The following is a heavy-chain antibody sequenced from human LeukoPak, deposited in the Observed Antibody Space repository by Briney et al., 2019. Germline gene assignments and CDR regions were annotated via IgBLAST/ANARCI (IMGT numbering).Heavy chain of an antibody. J-gene: IGHJ4*02. Sequence: PGRSLRLSCAASGFTFSSYGMHWVRQAPGKGLEWVAVIWYDGSNKYYADSVKGRFTISRDNSKNTLYLQMNSLRAEDTAVYYCAKELFHYYDSSGYPKGFDYWGQGTLVTASS. CDR3: AKELFHYYDSSGYPKGFDY. D-gene: IGHD3-22*01. CDR1: GFTFSSYG. CDR2: IWYDGSNK. V-gene: IGHV3-33*06.